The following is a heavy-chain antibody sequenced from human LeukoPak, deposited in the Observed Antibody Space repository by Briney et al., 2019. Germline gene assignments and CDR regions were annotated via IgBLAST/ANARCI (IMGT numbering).Heavy chain of an antibody. J-gene: IGHJ4*02. Sequence: PSETLSLTCAVYGGSFSGYYWSWIRQPPGKGLEWIGEINHSGSTNYNPSLKSRVTISVDTSKNQFSLKLSSVTAADTAVYYCARLRGYCSGGSCYRPAFANFDYWGQGTLVTVSS. CDR1: GGSFSGYY. V-gene: IGHV4-34*01. CDR3: ARLRGYCSGGSCYRPAFANFDY. CDR2: INHSGST. D-gene: IGHD2-15*01.